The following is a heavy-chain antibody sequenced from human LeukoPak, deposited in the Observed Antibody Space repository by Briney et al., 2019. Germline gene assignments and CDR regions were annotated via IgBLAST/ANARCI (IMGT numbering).Heavy chain of an antibody. V-gene: IGHV4-30-4*01. D-gene: IGHD5-18*01. CDR3: AGDSYGIDY. Sequence: SQTLSLTCTVSGGSISSGDYYWSWIRQPPGKGLEWIGYIYYSGTTNYNPSLKSRVTISIDTSKNQFSLNLNSVTAADTAVYYCAGDSYGIDYWGQGTLVTVSS. CDR2: IYYSGTT. CDR1: GGSISSGDYY. J-gene: IGHJ4*02.